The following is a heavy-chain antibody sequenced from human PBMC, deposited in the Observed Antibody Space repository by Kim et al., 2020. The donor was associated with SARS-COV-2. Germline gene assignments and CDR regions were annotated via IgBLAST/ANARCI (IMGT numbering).Heavy chain of an antibody. J-gene: IGHJ3*02. CDR3: ARHGYEGGSDAFDI. V-gene: IGHV4-39*01. CDR2: IYYSGST. Sequence: SETLSLTCTVSGGSISSSSYYWGWIRQPPGKGLEWIGSIYYSGSTYYNPSLKSRVTISVDTSKNQFSLKLSSVTAADTAVYYCARHGYEGGSDAFDIWGQGTMVTVSS. CDR1: GGSISSSSYY. D-gene: IGHD5-12*01.